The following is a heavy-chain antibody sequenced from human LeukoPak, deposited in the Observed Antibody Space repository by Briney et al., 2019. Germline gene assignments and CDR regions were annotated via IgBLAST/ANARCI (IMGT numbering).Heavy chain of an antibody. V-gene: IGHV7-4-1*02. CDR1: GYTFTSYA. J-gene: IGHJ6*03. CDR2: INTNTGNP. CDR3: AREAPYYYYYMDV. Sequence: GASVKVFCKASGYTFTSYAMNWVRQAPGQGLEWMGWINTNTGNPTYAQDFTGRSVFSLDTSVSTAYLQISSLKAEDTAVYYCAREAPYYYYYMDVWGKGTTVTVSS.